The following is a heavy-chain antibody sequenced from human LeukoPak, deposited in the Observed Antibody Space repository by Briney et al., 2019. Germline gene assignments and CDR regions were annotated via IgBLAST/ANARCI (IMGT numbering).Heavy chain of an antibody. J-gene: IGHJ4*02. CDR2: IWYDGSNK. CDR3: ARDRGITMVRGVSYYFDY. V-gene: IGHV3-33*08. Sequence: PGRSLRLSCAASGFTFSSYGMHWVRQAPGKGLEWVAVIWYDGSNKYYADSVKGRFTISRDNSKNTLYLQMNSLRAEDTAVYYCARDRGITMVRGVSYYFDYWGQGTLVTVSS. CDR1: GFTFSSYG. D-gene: IGHD3-10*01.